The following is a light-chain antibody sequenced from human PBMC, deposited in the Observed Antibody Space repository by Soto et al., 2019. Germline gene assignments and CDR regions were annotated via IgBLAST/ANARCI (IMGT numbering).Light chain of an antibody. CDR2: GNS. J-gene: IGLJ1*01. Sequence: QAVVTQPPSVSGAPGQRVTISCTESSSNIGAGYDVHWYQQLPGTAPQLLIYGNSNPPSGVPDRFSGSKSGTSASLAITGLPAEDESDYYCQSYDSSLSGRPSVFGTGTKLTVL. CDR3: QSYDSSLSGRPSV. V-gene: IGLV1-40*01. CDR1: SSNIGAGYD.